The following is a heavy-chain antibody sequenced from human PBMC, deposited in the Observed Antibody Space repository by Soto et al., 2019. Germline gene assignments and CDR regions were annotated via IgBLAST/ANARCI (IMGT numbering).Heavy chain of an antibody. J-gene: IGHJ4*02. CDR2: IYYSGST. V-gene: IGHV4-59*08. D-gene: IGHD2-2*01. CDR1: GGSISSYY. Sequence: SETLSLTCTVSGGSISSYYWSWIRQPTGKGLEWIGYIYYSGSTNYNPSLKSRVTISVDTSKNQFSLKLSSVTAADTAVYYCARHLRYCSSTSCPFDYWGQGTLVTVSS. CDR3: ARHLRYCSSTSCPFDY.